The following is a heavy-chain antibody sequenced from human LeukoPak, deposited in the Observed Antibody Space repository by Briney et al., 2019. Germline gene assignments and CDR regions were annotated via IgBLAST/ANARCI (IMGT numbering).Heavy chain of an antibody. CDR1: GFTFSSYA. Sequence: GRSLRLSCAASGFTFSSYAMHWVRQAPGKGLEWVAVISYDGSNKYYADSVKGRFTISRDNSKNTLYLQMNSLRAEDTAVYYCARVGDSGAVAHGMDVWGQGTTLTVSS. CDR2: ISYDGSNK. D-gene: IGHD6-19*01. V-gene: IGHV3-30-3*01. CDR3: ARVGDSGAVAHGMDV. J-gene: IGHJ6*02.